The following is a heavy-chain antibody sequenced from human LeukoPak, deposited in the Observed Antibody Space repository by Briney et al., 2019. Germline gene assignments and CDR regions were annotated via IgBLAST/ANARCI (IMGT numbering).Heavy chain of an antibody. D-gene: IGHD7-27*01. V-gene: IGHV3-21*01. CDR2: IDESSSSI. J-gene: IGHJ3*02. CDR1: GLTLSSYN. CDR3: ARETGDQAFDI. Sequence: PGGSLRLSCAASGLTLSSYNMNWVRQAPGKGLEWVSSIDESSSSIFYSDSVKGRFTISRDNARNSLYLQMSSLRAEDTAVYYCARETGDQAFDIWGQGTMVTVSS.